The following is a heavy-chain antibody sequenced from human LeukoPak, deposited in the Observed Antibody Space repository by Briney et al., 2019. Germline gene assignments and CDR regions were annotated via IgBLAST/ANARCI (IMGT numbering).Heavy chain of an antibody. D-gene: IGHD6-13*01. CDR3: ARGLAAAANFGY. V-gene: IGHV4-59*01. CDR2: IYYSGST. Sequence: SETLSLTCTVSGGSISSYYWSWIRQPPGKGLEWIGYIYYSGSTDYNPSLKSRVTISVDTSKNQFSLKLSSVTAADTAVYYCARGLAAAANFGYWGQGTLVTVSS. CDR1: GGSISSYY. J-gene: IGHJ4*02.